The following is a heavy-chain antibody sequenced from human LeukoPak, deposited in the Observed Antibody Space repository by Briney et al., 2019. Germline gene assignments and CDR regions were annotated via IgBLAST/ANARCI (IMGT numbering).Heavy chain of an antibody. CDR3: ARDRGSTGYDLSYY. Sequence: GGSLRLSCAASGFTFSSYWMAWVRQTPGKGLEWVANIKHDASEKYYVDSVKGRFTISRDNAQNSFYLQMNSLRAEDTAVYYCARDRGSTGYDLSYYWGQGTLVTVSS. J-gene: IGHJ4*02. D-gene: IGHD5-12*01. CDR1: GFTFSSYW. V-gene: IGHV3-7*01. CDR2: IKHDASEK.